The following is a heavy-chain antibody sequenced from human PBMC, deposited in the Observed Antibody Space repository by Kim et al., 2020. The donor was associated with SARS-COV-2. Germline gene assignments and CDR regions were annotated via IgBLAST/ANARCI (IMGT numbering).Heavy chain of an antibody. CDR1: GGSISSSSYY. CDR2: IYYSGST. V-gene: IGHV4-39*02. J-gene: IGHJ6*02. CDR3: AGEEVYYYGMDV. Sequence: SETLSLTCTVSGGSISSSSYYWGWIRQPPGKGLEWIGSIYYSGSTYYNPSLKSRVTISVDTSKNQFSLKLSSVTAADTAVYYCAGEEVYYYGMDVWGQGTTVTVSS.